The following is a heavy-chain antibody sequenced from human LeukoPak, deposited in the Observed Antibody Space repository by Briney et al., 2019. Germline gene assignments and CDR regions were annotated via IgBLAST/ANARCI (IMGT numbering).Heavy chain of an antibody. CDR1: GFTFTSSA. D-gene: IGHD6-13*01. Sequence: SVKVSCKASGFTFTSSAMQWVRQARGQRLEWIGWIVVGSGNTNYAQKFQERVTITRDMSTSTAYMELSSLRSEDTAVYYCAADPDSSSSWVVWGQGTLVTVSS. V-gene: IGHV1-58*02. J-gene: IGHJ4*02. CDR3: AADPDSSSSWVV. CDR2: IVVGSGNT.